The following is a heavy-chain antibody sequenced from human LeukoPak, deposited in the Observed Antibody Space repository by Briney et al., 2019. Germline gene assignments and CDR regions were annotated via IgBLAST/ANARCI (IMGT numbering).Heavy chain of an antibody. J-gene: IGHJ4*02. Sequence: GGSLRLSCAASGFTFSSYALHWVRQAPGKGLEWVAVISYDGSNKYYADSVKGRFTISRGNSKNTLYLQMNSLRAEDTAVYYCARDYPDYYDSSGYLDYWGQETLVTVSS. CDR2: ISYDGSNK. V-gene: IGHV3-30-3*01. D-gene: IGHD3-22*01. CDR3: ARDYPDYYDSSGYLDY. CDR1: GFTFSSYA.